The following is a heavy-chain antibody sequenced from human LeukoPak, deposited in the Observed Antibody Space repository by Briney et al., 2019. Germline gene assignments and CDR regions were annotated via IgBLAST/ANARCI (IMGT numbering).Heavy chain of an antibody. J-gene: IGHJ4*02. CDR2: IIPILGIA. D-gene: IGHD1-26*01. CDR1: GGTFSSYA. CDR3: ARDSLRTDSGSHPLAFDY. Sequence: SVKVSCKASGGTFSSYAISWVRQALGQGLEWMGRIIPILGIANYAQKFQGRVTITADKSTSTAYMELSSLRSEDTAVYYCARDSLRTDSGSHPLAFDYWGQGTLVTVSS. V-gene: IGHV1-69*04.